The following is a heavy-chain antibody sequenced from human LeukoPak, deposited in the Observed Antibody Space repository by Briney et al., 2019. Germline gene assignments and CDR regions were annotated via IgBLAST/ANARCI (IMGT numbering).Heavy chain of an antibody. V-gene: IGHV3-7*01. CDR1: GFTFSSYW. Sequence: PGGSLRLSCAASGFTFSSYWMSWVRQAPGKGLEWVANIKQDGSEKYYVDSVKGRFTISRDNAKNLVYLQVNSLRAEDTAVYYCAREGNGMDVWGQGTTVTVSS. CDR2: IKQDGSEK. CDR3: AREGNGMDV. J-gene: IGHJ6*02. D-gene: IGHD3-10*01.